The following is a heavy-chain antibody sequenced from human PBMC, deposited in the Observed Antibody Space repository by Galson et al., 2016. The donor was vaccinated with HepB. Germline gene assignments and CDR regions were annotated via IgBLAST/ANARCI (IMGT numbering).Heavy chain of an antibody. CDR3: ARDPPGIGNYFDY. V-gene: IGHV4-61*02. D-gene: IGHD1-26*01. CDR2: MSTSGTT. J-gene: IGHJ4*02. CDR1: GDSISSTRYY. Sequence: TLSLTCTVSGDSISSTRYYWSWIRQPAGKGLEWIGRMSTSGTTNYNPSLKSRVIISVDTSKNQFSLNLNSVTAADTAVYYCARDPPGIGNYFDYWGQGTLVSVSS.